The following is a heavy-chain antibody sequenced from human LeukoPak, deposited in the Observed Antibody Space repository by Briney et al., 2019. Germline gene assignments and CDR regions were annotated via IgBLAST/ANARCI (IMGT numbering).Heavy chain of an antibody. V-gene: IGHV3-30*02. CDR3: AKGAGLKTWYGSGSYYPFDY. CDR1: GFTFSSYG. Sequence: GGSLRLSCAASGFTFSSYGMHWVRQAPGKGLEWVTFIRYDGTNKYYADSVKGRFTIYRGISKKTLSLQMTSLRPEDTAVYYCAKGAGLKTWYGSGSYYPFDYWGQGTLVTVSS. CDR2: IRYDGTNK. D-gene: IGHD3-10*01. J-gene: IGHJ4*02.